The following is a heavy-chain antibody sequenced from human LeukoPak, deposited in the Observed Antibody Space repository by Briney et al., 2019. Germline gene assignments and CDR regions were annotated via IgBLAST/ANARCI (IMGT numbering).Heavy chain of an antibody. J-gene: IGHJ4*02. CDR2: IYYSGST. Sequence: SETLSLTCTVSGYSIGSGYYWGWIRQPPGKGLEWIGSIYYSGSTYDNPSLKSRVTISLDTSKNQFPLKLSSVTASDTAVYYCARHRLYDSTGYYYDFDYWGQGTLVTVSS. D-gene: IGHD3-22*01. CDR3: ARHRLYDSTGYYYDFDY. CDR1: GYSIGSGYY. V-gene: IGHV4-38-2*02.